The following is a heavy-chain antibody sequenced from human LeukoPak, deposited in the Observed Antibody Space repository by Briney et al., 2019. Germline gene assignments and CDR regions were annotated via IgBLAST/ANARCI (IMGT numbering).Heavy chain of an antibody. Sequence: GRSLRLSCAASGFTFSSYSMNWVRQAPGKGLEWVSYISSSSSTIYYADSVKGRFTISRDNAKNSLYLQMNSLRAEDTAVYYCARRRYGSGYFFDYWGQGTLVTVSS. CDR3: ARRRYGSGYFFDY. J-gene: IGHJ4*02. CDR1: GFTFSSYS. V-gene: IGHV3-48*01. CDR2: ISSSSSTI. D-gene: IGHD3-10*01.